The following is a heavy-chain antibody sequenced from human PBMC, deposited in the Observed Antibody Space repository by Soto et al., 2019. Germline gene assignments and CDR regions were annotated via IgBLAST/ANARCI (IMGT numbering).Heavy chain of an antibody. Sequence: GGSLRPSCAASEFTFSSYCMHWVRQAPGKGLEWVAVISYAGSNKYYADSVKVRFTISRDNSKNTLYLQMSSLRAEDTAVYYCAKGMFAEYYYDSSGEAFDIWGQGTMVTVSS. J-gene: IGHJ3*02. V-gene: IGHV3-30*18. CDR3: AKGMFAEYYYDSSGEAFDI. CDR2: ISYAGSNK. D-gene: IGHD3-22*01. CDR1: EFTFSSYC.